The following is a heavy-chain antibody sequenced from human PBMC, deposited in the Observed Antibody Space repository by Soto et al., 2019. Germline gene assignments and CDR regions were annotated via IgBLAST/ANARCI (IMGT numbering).Heavy chain of an antibody. CDR2: IKQDGSEK. J-gene: IGHJ6*02. V-gene: IGHV3-7*01. CDR1: GFIFSSYW. CDR3: ASLLQRAVMGYYYGMDV. D-gene: IGHD3-22*01. Sequence: GGSLRLSCAASGFIFSSYWMSWVRQAPGKGLEWVANIKQDGSEKYYVDSVKGRFTISRDNAKNSLYLQMNSLRAEDTAVYYCASLLQRAVMGYYYGMDVWGPGTKITVSS.